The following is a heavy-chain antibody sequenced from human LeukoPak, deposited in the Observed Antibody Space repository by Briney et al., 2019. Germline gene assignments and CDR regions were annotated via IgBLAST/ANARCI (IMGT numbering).Heavy chain of an antibody. D-gene: IGHD4-23*01. V-gene: IGHV1-69*04. CDR3: ARGQAVVTPYYYYGMDV. Sequence: GSSVKVSCKASGGTFSSYAISWVRQAPGQGLEWMGRIIPILGIANYAQKFQGRVTITAVKSTSTAYMELSSLRSEDTAVYYCARGQAVVTPYYYYGMDVWGQGTTVTVSS. CDR2: IIPILGIA. J-gene: IGHJ6*02. CDR1: GGTFSSYA.